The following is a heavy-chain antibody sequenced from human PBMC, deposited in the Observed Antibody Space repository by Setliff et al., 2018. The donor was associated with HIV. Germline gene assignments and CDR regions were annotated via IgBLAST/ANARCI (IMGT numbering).Heavy chain of an antibody. V-gene: IGHV4-4*07. Sequence: PSETLSLTCSVSGGPISSYYWSWIRQPPGKGLEWIGRIHSSGSFNTNPSLESRVSMSVETSKNQVSLNLSSVTAADTAIYYCARTSSLFPGMAAAQPWYYYSYMDVWGKGTMVTVS. CDR3: ARTSSLFPGMAAAQPWYYYSYMDV. J-gene: IGHJ6*03. CDR2: IHSSGSF. CDR1: GGPISSYY. D-gene: IGHD6-13*01.